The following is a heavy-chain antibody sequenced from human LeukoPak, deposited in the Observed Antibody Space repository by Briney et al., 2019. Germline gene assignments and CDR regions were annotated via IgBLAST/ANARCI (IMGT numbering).Heavy chain of an antibody. J-gene: IGHJ5*01. Sequence: PSETLSLTCAVSDYSISSGYYWGWIRQPPGKGLEWIGTIYHSGSTYYNPSLKSRVTISVDTSKNQFSLKLSSVTAADTAVYYCARGWYNYGSKTDSWGQGTLVTVSS. CDR3: ARGWYNYGSKTDS. CDR2: IYHSGST. D-gene: IGHD3-10*01. CDR1: DYSISSGYY. V-gene: IGHV4-38-2*01.